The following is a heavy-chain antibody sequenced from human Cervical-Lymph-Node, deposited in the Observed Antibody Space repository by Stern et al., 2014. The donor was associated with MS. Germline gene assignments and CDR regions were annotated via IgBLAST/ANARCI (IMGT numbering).Heavy chain of an antibody. CDR3: ARDTSSPERSDW. CDR1: GFTVSRDY. CDR2: IAYCGSN. V-gene: IGHV3-53*01. Sequence: EVHLVESGGGVIQPGGSLRFSCTASGFTVSRDYMTLVRQAPGKGLGWVQLIAYCGSNLYTASVKGLFTISRDDSKNTVYLHMTSLRAEDTAMYYCARDTSSPERSDWWGQGTLVTVSS. J-gene: IGHJ4*02. D-gene: IGHD1-1*01.